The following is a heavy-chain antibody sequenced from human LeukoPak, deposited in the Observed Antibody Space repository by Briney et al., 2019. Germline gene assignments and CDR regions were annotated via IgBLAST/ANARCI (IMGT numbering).Heavy chain of an antibody. Sequence: SETLSLTCTVSGGSISSGNYYWNWIRQPPGKGLECIRYIHYSGSTYYNPSLKSRVTISVDTSKNQFSLKLSSVTAADTAVYYCVRGRGTAVTTGNWFDPWGQGTLVTVSS. J-gene: IGHJ5*02. CDR1: GGSISSGNYY. CDR2: IHYSGST. V-gene: IGHV4-30-4*01. CDR3: VRGRGTAVTTGNWFDP. D-gene: IGHD4-17*01.